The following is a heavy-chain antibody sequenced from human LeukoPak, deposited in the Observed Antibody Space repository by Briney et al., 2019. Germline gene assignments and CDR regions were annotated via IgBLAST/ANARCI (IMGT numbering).Heavy chain of an antibody. CDR1: GFTFSSYS. D-gene: IGHD3-10*01. Sequence: GGSLRLSCAASGFTFSSYSMNWVRQAPGKGLEWVSSISSSSSYVYYADSVKGRFTISRDNAKNSLYLQMNSLRAEDTAVYYCARDEASGSEIDYRGQGTLVTVSS. J-gene: IGHJ4*02. CDR3: ARDEASGSEIDY. CDR2: ISSSSSYV. V-gene: IGHV3-21*01.